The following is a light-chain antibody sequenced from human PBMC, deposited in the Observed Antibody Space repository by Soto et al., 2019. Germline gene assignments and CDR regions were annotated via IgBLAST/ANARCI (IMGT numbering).Light chain of an antibody. CDR3: AVWIGSLNTVV. V-gene: IGLV1-44*01. CDR2: STN. Sequence: QSAVTQTPSASGTPGQRVTISCSGSSSNIGDSHVDWYQQVPGAAPKLLIYSTNQRPSWVPDRFSGSKSGTSASLAISGLQSEDEAEYFCAVWIGSLNTVVFGGGTKLTVL. CDR1: SSNIGDSH. J-gene: IGLJ2*01.